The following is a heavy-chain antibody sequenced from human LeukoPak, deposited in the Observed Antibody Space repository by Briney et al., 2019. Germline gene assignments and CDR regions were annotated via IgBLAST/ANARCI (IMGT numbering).Heavy chain of an antibody. Sequence: EASVTVSCTATGGTFSSYAISWVRQAPGQGLEWMGGIIPIFGTANYAQKFQGRVTITADESTSTAYMELSSLRSEDTAVYYCARSRYYDSSGYYPRPLYYFDYWGQGTLVTVSS. CDR3: ARSRYYDSSGYYPRPLYYFDY. V-gene: IGHV1-69*13. CDR2: IIPIFGTA. D-gene: IGHD3-22*01. J-gene: IGHJ4*02. CDR1: GGTFSSYA.